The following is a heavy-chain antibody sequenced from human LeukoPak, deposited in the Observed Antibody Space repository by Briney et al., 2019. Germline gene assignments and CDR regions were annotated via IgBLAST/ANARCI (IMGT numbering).Heavy chain of an antibody. D-gene: IGHD3-22*01. V-gene: IGHV1-46*01. CDR3: ARGPGPADDGGGYCFDY. Sequence: ASVKVSCKASGYTFTSYYLYWVRQAPGQGLEWMGVINPSGGSTTSEQKFQGRVTMTRDTSTSTVYMELRSLRSEDTAVYYCARGPGPADDGGGYCFDYWGQGALVTVSS. CDR2: INPSGGST. CDR1: GYTFTSYY. J-gene: IGHJ4*02.